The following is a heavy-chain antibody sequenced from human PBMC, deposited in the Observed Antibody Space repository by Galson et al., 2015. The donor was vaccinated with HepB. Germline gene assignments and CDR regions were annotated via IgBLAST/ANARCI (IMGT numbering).Heavy chain of an antibody. V-gene: IGHV2-70*04. Sequence: PALVNPTQTLTLTCTFSGFSLPTSGMRVSWIRQPPGKALEWLAHIDWDDDKLYTTSLKTRLTIFKDTSKNQVVLTMTNMDPVDTATYYCARMGIHGNYFDYWGQGTLVTVSS. CDR2: IDWDDDK. CDR3: ARMGIHGNYFDY. CDR1: GFSLPTSGMR. D-gene: IGHD1-20*01. J-gene: IGHJ4*02.